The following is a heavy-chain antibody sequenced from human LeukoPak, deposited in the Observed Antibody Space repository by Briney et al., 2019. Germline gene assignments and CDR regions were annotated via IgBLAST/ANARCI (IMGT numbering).Heavy chain of an antibody. Sequence: GGSLRLSCAASGFPFSSYWMHWVCQVPGKGLLWVSRINSDGSATIYADSVRGRFTISRDNAKNTLYLQMSGLRVEDTAVYHCASDSPYYGMDVWGQGTTVTVSS. J-gene: IGHJ6*02. V-gene: IGHV3-74*01. CDR1: GFPFSSYW. CDR2: INSDGSAT. CDR3: ASDSPYYGMDV.